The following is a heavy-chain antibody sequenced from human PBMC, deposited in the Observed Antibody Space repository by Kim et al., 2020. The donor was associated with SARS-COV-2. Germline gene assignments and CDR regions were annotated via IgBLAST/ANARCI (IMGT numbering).Heavy chain of an antibody. D-gene: IGHD6-13*01. CDR1: GGSFSGYY. Sequence: SETLSLTCAVYGGSFSGYYWSWIRQPPGKGLEWIGEINHSGSTNYNPSLKSRVTISVDTSKNQFSLKLSYVTAADTAVYYCARGPYSSSWYYYGMDVWGQGTTVTVSS. CDR3: ARGPYSSSWYYYGMDV. CDR2: INHSGST. V-gene: IGHV4-34*01. J-gene: IGHJ6*02.